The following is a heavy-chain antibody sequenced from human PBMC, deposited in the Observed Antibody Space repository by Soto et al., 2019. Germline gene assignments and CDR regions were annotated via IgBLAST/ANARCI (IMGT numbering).Heavy chain of an antibody. D-gene: IGHD6-19*01. V-gene: IGHV1-18*01. CDR1: GYTFTSYG. CDR3: ASSPQYSSGCYASPYPKYYFDY. Sequence: GASVKVSCKASGYTFTSYGISWVRQAPGQGLEWMGWISAYNGNTNYAQKLQGRVTMTTDTSTSTAYMELRSLRSDDTAVYYCASSPQYSSGCYASPYPKYYFDYWGQGTLVTVSS. J-gene: IGHJ4*02. CDR2: ISAYNGNT.